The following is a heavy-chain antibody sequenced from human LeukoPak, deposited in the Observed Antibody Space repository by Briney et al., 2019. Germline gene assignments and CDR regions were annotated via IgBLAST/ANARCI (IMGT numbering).Heavy chain of an antibody. V-gene: IGHV4-59*01. CDR1: GGSISSYY. CDR3: ARGGEWRYYYDSSGYYPFDY. D-gene: IGHD3-22*01. CDR2: IYYSGST. J-gene: IGHJ4*02. Sequence: PSETLSLTCTDSGGSISSYYWSWIRQPPGKGLEWIGYIYYSGSTNYNPSLKSRVTISVDTSKNQLSLKLSSVTAADTAVYYCARGGEWRYYYDSSGYYPFDYWGQGTLVTVSS.